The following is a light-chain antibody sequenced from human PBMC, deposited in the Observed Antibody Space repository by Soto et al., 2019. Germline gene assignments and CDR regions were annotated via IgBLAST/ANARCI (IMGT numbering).Light chain of an antibody. V-gene: IGLV2-14*01. CDR3: SSYTSSSTPFV. Sequence: VLTQPASVSGSPGQSITISCTGTSSDVGGYNYVSWYQQHPGKAPKLMIYDVSNRPSGVSNRFSGSKSGNTASLTISGLQAEDEGDYYCSSYTSSSTPFVFGTGTKVSVL. CDR2: DVS. J-gene: IGLJ1*01. CDR1: SSDVGGYNY.